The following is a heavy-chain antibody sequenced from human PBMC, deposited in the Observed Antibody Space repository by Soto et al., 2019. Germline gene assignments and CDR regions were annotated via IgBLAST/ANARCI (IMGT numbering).Heavy chain of an antibody. J-gene: IGHJ6*02. CDR2: IIPIFGTA. CDR1: GGTFSSYA. Sequence: ASVKVSCKASGGTFSSYAISWVRQAPGQGLEWMGGIIPIFGTANYAQKFQGRVTITADESTSTAYMELSSLRSEDTAVYYCARAPGIAAAGTLPYYYGMDVWGQGTTVTVSS. CDR3: ARAPGIAAAGTLPYYYGMDV. D-gene: IGHD6-13*01. V-gene: IGHV1-69*13.